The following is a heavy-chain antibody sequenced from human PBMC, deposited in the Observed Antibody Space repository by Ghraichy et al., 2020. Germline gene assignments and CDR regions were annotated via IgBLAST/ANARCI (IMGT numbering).Heavy chain of an antibody. D-gene: IGHD6-19*01. V-gene: IGHV1-2*02. J-gene: IGHJ5*02. CDR2: INPNSGGT. CDR3: ARDPRRIAVAGRGVDWFDP. CDR1: GYTFTGYY. Sequence: ASVKVSCKASGYTFTGYYMHWVRQAPGQGLEWMGWINPNSGGTNYAQKFQGRVTMTRDTSISTAYMELSRLRSDDTAVYYCARDPRRIAVAGRGVDWFDPWGQGTLVTVSS.